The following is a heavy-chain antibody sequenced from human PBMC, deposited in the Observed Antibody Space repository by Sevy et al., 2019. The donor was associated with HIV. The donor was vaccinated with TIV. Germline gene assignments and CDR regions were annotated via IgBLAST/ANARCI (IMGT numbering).Heavy chain of an antibody. D-gene: IGHD5-18*01. CDR1: GFTFSSYA. V-gene: IGHV3-30-3*01. Sequence: GGSLRLSCAASGFTFSSYAMHWVRQAPGKGLEWVAVISYDGSNKYYADSVKGRFTISRDNSKNTLYLQMNSLRAEDTAVYYCAREDTAANWGQGTLVIVSS. J-gene: IGHJ4*02. CDR2: ISYDGSNK. CDR3: AREDTAAN.